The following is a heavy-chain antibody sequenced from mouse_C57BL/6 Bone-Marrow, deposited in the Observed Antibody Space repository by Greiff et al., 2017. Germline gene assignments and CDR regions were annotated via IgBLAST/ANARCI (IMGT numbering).Heavy chain of an antibody. Sequence: EVKLMESGPELVKPGASVKMSCKASGYTFTDYNMHWVKQSHGKSLEWIGYINPNNGGTSYNQKFKGKATLTVNKSSSTAYMELRSLTSEDSAVYYCASLYDFFDYWGQGTTLTVSS. CDR2: INPNNGGT. V-gene: IGHV1-22*01. CDR3: ASLYDFFDY. CDR1: GYTFTDYN. J-gene: IGHJ2*01. D-gene: IGHD2-4*01.